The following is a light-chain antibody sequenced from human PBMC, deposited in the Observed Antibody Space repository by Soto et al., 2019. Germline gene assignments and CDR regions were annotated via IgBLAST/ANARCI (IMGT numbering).Light chain of an antibody. CDR1: SGHSSYA. V-gene: IGLV4-69*01. J-gene: IGLJ7*01. Sequence: QLLLTQSPSASASLGASVKLTCTLSSGHSSYAIAWHQKQPGKGPRYLMDLNNDGSHTKGDGIPDRFSGSSSGADRYLIISSLQSEDEADYYCQTWGTGFQFFGGGTQLTVL. CDR3: QTWGTGFQF. CDR2: LNNDGSH.